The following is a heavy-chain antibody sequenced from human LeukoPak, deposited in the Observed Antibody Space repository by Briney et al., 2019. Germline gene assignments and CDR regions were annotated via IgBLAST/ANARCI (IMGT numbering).Heavy chain of an antibody. CDR1: GFTLSDHY. V-gene: IGHV3-72*01. J-gene: IGHJ4*02. CDR3: ARGYCSGGSCYSGDY. Sequence: GGSLRLXCAASGFTLSDHYMDWVRQAPGKGLEWVGRTRNKANSYTTEYAASVKGRFTISRDDSKNSLYLQMNSLNTDDTAVYYCARGYCSGGSCYSGDYWGQGTLVTVSS. D-gene: IGHD2-15*01. CDR2: TRNKANSYTT.